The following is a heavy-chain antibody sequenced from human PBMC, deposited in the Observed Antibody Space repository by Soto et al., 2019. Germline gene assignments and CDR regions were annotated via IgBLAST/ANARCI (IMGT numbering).Heavy chain of an antibody. V-gene: IGHV4-61*08. Sequence: SETLSLTCTVSGGSISSGDYYHSWIRQPPGKGLEWIGYIFHTGTTSYNPSLKSRVTLSVDTSQSQFSLKLNSVTAADTAVYYCTTEAYDNSGSLAFDIWGPGTLVTVSS. D-gene: IGHD3-22*01. CDR1: GGSISSGDYY. J-gene: IGHJ3*02. CDR2: IFHTGTT. CDR3: TTEAYDNSGSLAFDI.